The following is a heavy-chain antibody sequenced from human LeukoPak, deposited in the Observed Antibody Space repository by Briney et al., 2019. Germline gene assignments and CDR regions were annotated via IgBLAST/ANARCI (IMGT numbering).Heavy chain of an antibody. J-gene: IGHJ3*02. CDR3: ASVGMTGLTTETTSGAFDI. CDR1: GGTFSSYA. D-gene: IGHD4-17*01. V-gene: IGHV1-69*06. Sequence: SVKVSCKASGGTFSSYAISWVRQAPGQGLEWMGRIIPIFGTANYAQKFQGRVTITADKSTSTAYMELSSLRSEDTAVYYCASVGMTGLTTETTSGAFDIWGQGTMVTVSS. CDR2: IIPIFGTA.